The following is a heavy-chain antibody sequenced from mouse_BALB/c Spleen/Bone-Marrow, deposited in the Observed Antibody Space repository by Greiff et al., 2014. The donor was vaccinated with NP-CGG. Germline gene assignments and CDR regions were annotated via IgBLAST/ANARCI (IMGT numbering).Heavy chain of an antibody. V-gene: IGHV3-8*02. CDR2: ISYSGNT. Sequence: EVQLQQSGPSLVKPSQTLSLTCSVTGDSITNAYWNWIRKFPGNKIDYMGYISYSGNTYYNPSLKSRISITRDTSKNQFHLQLNSVTTEDTATYFCARGTGYYFDYWGQGTTLTVSS. CDR3: ARGTGYYFDY. D-gene: IGHD3-3*01. CDR1: GDSITNAY. J-gene: IGHJ2*01.